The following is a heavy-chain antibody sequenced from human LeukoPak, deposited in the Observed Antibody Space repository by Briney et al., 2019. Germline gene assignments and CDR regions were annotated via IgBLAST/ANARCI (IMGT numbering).Heavy chain of an antibody. CDR2: ISGNGVNT. D-gene: IGHD5-24*01. Sequence: GGSLRLSCAASGFNFNNYAVSWVRQAPGKGLEWVSGISGNGVNTHYSDSVKGRFTISRDNSKNTLYLQMNSLRAEDTAVYYCARWLQRPIDCWGQGTLVTVSS. J-gene: IGHJ4*02. CDR1: GFNFNNYA. CDR3: ARWLQRPIDC. V-gene: IGHV3-23*01.